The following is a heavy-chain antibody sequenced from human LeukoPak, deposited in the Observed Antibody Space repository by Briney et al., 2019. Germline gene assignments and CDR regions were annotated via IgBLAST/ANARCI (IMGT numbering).Heavy chain of an antibody. CDR1: DGSISSSH. CDR3: ARDQDGWIDY. J-gene: IGHJ4*02. CDR2: IYHSGNT. V-gene: IGHV4-59*01. Sequence: SETLSLTCNVSDGSISSSHWSWIRQSPGKGLEWIGYIYHSGNTNYNPSLKSRVTISVDTSKNQFSLKLSSVTAADTAVYYCARDQDGWIDYWGQGTLVTVSS. D-gene: IGHD5-24*01.